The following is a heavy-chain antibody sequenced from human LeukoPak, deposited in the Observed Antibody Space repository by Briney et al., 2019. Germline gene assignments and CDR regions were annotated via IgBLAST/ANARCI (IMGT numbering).Heavy chain of an antibody. CDR2: ISVVNSNT. J-gene: IGHJ6*02. CDR1: GYTFTSYG. Sequence: EASVKVSCKASGYTFTSYGISWVRQAPGQGPEWMGWISVVNSNTNYAQKFQGRVTMTADTMTTDTSTSTAYMELRRLRSDDTAVYYCARMTTVVTPTGYYYYYGMDVWGQGTTVTVSS. D-gene: IGHD4-23*01. V-gene: IGHV1-18*01. CDR3: ARMTTVVTPTGYYYYYGMDV.